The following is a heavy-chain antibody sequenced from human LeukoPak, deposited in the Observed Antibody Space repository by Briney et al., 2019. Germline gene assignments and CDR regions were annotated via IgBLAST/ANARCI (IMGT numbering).Heavy chain of an antibody. V-gene: IGHV4-34*01. Sequence: RPSETLSLTCAVYGGSFSGYYWSWIRQPPGKGLEWIGEINHSGSTNYNPSLKSRVTISVDTSKNQFSLKLSSVTAADTAVYYCASQKVIRYYYMDVWGKGTTVTVSS. CDR1: GGSFSGYY. D-gene: IGHD3-16*02. CDR3: ASQKVIRYYYMDV. CDR2: INHSGST. J-gene: IGHJ6*03.